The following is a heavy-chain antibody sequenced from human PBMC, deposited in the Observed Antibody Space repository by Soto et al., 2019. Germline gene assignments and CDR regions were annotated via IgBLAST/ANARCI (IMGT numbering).Heavy chain of an antibody. Sequence: QVQLQESGPGLVKPSGTLSLTCAVSVGSISSSNWWSWVRQPPGKGLEWIGEIYHSGSTNYNPSLKSRVTISVDKSKNQFSLKLGSVTAADTAVFSCARTPWDGYTGYYLDYWGQGTLVTVSS. J-gene: IGHJ4*02. D-gene: IGHD5-18*01. CDR2: IYHSGST. CDR3: ARTPWDGYTGYYLDY. V-gene: IGHV4-4*02. CDR1: VGSISSSNW.